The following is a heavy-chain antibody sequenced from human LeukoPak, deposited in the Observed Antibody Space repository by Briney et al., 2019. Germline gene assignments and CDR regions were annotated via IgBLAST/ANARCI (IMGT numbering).Heavy chain of an antibody. CDR2: IIPILGIA. CDR1: EGTFSSYA. J-gene: IGHJ3*02. V-gene: IGHV1-69*04. CDR3: ARVWGYDYVWGSYRHDAFDI. D-gene: IGHD3-16*02. Sequence: SVKVSCKASEGTFSSYAISWVRQAPGQGLEWVGRIIPILGIANYAQKFQGRVTITADKSTSTAYMELSSLRSEDTAVYYCARVWGYDYVWGSYRHDAFDIWGQGTMVTVSS.